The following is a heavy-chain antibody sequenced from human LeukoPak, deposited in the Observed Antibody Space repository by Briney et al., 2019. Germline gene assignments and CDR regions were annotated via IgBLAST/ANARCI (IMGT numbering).Heavy chain of an antibody. CDR2: ISSSTSYT. Sequence: GGSLRLSCVVSRIPFSDYYMSWIRQTLGKVLEWISYISSSTSYTDYADSVKGRFTISRDNAKSALYLQMNSLRLEDTAVYYCAAGTAADFWGQGTLVTVSS. CDR3: AAGTAADF. CDR1: RIPFSDYY. D-gene: IGHD6-13*01. V-gene: IGHV3-11*03. J-gene: IGHJ4*02.